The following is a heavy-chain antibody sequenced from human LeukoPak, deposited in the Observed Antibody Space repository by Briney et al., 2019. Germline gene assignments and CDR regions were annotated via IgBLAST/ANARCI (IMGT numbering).Heavy chain of an antibody. V-gene: IGHV3-9*01. CDR2: ISWNSGSI. Sequence: GGSLRLSCAASGFTFSSCAMSWVRQAPGKGLEWVSGISWNSGSIGYADSVKGRFTISRDNAKNSLYLQMNSLRAEDTALYYCAKDLAPWGAGGVILNWGQGTLVTVSS. J-gene: IGHJ4*02. CDR3: AKDLAPWGAGGVILN. D-gene: IGHD3-16*01. CDR1: GFTFSSCA.